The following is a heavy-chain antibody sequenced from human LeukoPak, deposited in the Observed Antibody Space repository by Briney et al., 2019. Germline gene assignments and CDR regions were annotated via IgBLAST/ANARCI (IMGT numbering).Heavy chain of an antibody. CDR2: IIPILGIA. Sequence: SVKVSCKASGGTFSSYTISWVRQAPGQGLEWMGRIIPILGIANYAQKFQGRVTITADKSTSTAYMELSSLRSEDTAVYYCSRGFEAYYFDYWGQGTLVTVSS. CDR1: GGTFSSYT. V-gene: IGHV1-69*02. J-gene: IGHJ4*02. CDR3: SRGFEAYYFDY. D-gene: IGHD3-10*01.